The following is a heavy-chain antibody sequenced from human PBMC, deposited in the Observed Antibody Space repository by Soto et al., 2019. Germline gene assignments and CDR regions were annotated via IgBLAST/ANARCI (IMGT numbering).Heavy chain of an antibody. Sequence: GGSLRLSCAASGFTFSSYAMSWVRQAPGKGLEWVSAISGSGGSTYYADSVKGRFTISRDNSKNTLYLQMNSLRAEDTAVYYCAKSIPAAFWGFYYFDYWGQGTLVTVSS. CDR1: GFTFSSYA. CDR2: ISGSGGST. CDR3: AKSIPAAFWGFYYFDY. D-gene: IGHD2-2*01. V-gene: IGHV3-23*01. J-gene: IGHJ4*02.